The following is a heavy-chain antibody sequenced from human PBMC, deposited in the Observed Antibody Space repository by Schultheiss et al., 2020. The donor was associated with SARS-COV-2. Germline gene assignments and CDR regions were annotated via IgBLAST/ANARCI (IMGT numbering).Heavy chain of an antibody. CDR1: GFTFSSYA. D-gene: IGHD4-17*01. V-gene: IGHV3-53*01. CDR2: IYSGGST. Sequence: GGSLRLSCAASGFTFSSYAMSWVRQAPGKGLEWVSVIYSGGSTYYADSVKGRFTISRDNSKNTLYLQMNSLRAEDTAVYYCARLAYGDYFDYWGQGTLVTVSS. CDR3: ARLAYGDYFDY. J-gene: IGHJ4*02.